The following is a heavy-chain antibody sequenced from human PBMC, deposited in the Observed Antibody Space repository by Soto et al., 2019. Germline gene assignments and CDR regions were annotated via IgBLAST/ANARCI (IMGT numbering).Heavy chain of an antibody. CDR2: IYYSGST. V-gene: IGHV4-59*01. CDR3: ARDSGCSGGSCYEEGNWFDP. CDR1: GGSISSYY. J-gene: IGHJ5*02. Sequence: SETLSLTCTVSGGSISSYYWSWIRQPPGKGLEWIGYIYYSGSTNYNPSLKSRVTISVDTSKNQFSLKLSSVTAADTAVYYCARDSGCSGGSCYEEGNWFDPWGQGTLVTVSS. D-gene: IGHD2-15*01.